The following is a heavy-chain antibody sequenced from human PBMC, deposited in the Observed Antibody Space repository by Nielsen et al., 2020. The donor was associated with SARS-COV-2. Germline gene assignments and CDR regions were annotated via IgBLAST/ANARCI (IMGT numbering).Heavy chain of an antibody. D-gene: IGHD6-13*01. CDR2: ISYDGSNK. Sequence: GSLKISCAASGFTFSSYAMHWVRQAPGKGLEWVAVISYDGSNKYYADSVKGRFTISRDNSKNTLYLQMNSLRAEDTAVYYCARDLGIAGVYGMDVWGQGTTVTVSS. J-gene: IGHJ6*02. CDR1: GFTFSSYA. V-gene: IGHV3-30*04. CDR3: ARDLGIAGVYGMDV.